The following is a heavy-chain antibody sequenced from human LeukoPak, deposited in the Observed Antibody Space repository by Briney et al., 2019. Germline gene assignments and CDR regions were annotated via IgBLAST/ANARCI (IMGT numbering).Heavy chain of an antibody. D-gene: IGHD5-18*01. V-gene: IGHV3-48*03. CDR1: GFTFSSYE. Sequence: GGSLRLSCAASGFTFSSYEMNWVRQAPGKGLEWVSYISNSGSTIYYADSVEGRFTISRDNTKNSLYLQMNSLRADDTAVYYCARGYSYDYGYFDYWGQGTLVTVSS. CDR3: ARGYSYDYGYFDY. CDR2: ISNSGSTI. J-gene: IGHJ4*02.